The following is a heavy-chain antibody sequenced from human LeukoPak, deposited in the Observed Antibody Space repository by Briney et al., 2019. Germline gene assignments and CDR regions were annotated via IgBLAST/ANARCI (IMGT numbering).Heavy chain of an antibody. V-gene: IGHV5-51*01. D-gene: IGHD6-6*01. CDR2: IYPGDSDT. CDR3: ARYGKQLVSADAFDI. CDR1: GYSFTSYW. J-gene: IGHJ3*02. Sequence: GESLKISCKGSGYSFTSYWIGWVRQMPGKGLEWMGIIYPGDSDTRYSPSFQGQVTISADKSISTAYLQWSSLKASDTAMYYCARYGKQLVSADAFDIWGQGTMVTVSS.